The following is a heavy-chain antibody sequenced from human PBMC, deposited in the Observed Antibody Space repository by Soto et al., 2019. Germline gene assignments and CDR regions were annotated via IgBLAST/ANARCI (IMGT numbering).Heavy chain of an antibody. J-gene: IGHJ4*02. CDR3: AKDSVVRGVITGGYFDY. CDR1: GFTFSSYA. CDR2: ISGSGGST. D-gene: IGHD3-10*01. V-gene: IGHV3-23*01. Sequence: GGSLRLSCAASGFTFSSYAMSWVRQAPGKGLEWVSAISGSGGSTYYADSVKGRFTISRDNSKNTLYLQMNSLRAEDTAVYYCAKDSVVRGVITGGYFDYWGQGTLVTVSS.